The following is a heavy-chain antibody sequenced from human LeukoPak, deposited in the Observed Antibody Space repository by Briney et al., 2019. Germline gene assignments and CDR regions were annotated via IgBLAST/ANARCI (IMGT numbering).Heavy chain of an antibody. J-gene: IGHJ4*02. CDR2: IYYSGST. Sequence: SETLSLTCTVSGGSISSYYWSWIRQPPGKGLEWIGYIYYSGSTNYNPSLKSRVTISVDTSKNQFSLKLSSVTAADTAVYYCASYYDSSGYHDYWGQGIQVTVSS. D-gene: IGHD3-22*01. CDR3: ASYYDSSGYHDY. CDR1: GGSISSYY. V-gene: IGHV4-59*08.